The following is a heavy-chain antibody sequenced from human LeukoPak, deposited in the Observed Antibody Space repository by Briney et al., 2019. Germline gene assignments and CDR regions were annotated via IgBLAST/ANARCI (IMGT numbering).Heavy chain of an antibody. CDR3: ARAPQKGAADYYLDY. V-gene: IGHV4-59*01. D-gene: IGHD2-15*01. CDR2: IYYSGST. CDR1: GGSISSYY. J-gene: IGHJ4*02. Sequence: PSETLSLTCTVSGGSISSYYWSWIRQPPGKGLEWIGYIYYSGSTNYNPSLKSRVTISVDTSKNQFSLKLSSVTAADTAVYYCARAPQKGAADYYLDYWGQGTLVTVSS.